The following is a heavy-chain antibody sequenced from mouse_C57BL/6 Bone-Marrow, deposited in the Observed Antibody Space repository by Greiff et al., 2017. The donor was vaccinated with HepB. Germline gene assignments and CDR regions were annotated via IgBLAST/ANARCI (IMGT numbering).Heavy chain of an antibody. CDR3: TTLIYYELAWFAY. V-gene: IGHV14-4*01. CDR1: GFNIKDDY. CDR2: IDPENGDT. Sequence: VHVKQSGAELVRPGASVKLSCTASGFNIKDDYMHWVKQRPEQGLEWIGWIDPENGDTEYASKFQGKATITADTSSNTAYQQLSSLTSEDTAVYYCTTLIYYELAWFAYWGQGTLVTVSA. D-gene: IGHD2-4*01. J-gene: IGHJ3*01.